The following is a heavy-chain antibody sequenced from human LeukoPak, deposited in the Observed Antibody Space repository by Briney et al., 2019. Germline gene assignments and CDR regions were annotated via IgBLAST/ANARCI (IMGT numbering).Heavy chain of an antibody. CDR2: ISTSGGST. D-gene: IGHD1-26*01. CDR3: AKLPGPAAGSSIRDY. V-gene: IGHV3-23*01. J-gene: IGHJ4*02. CDR1: GFTFSSYA. Sequence: GGSLRLSCAASGFTFSSYAMSWVRQAPGKGLEWVSSISTSGGSTYYADSVKGRFTISRDNSKNTLYLQMNSLRAEDTAVYYCAKLPGPAAGSSIRDYWGQGTLVTVSS.